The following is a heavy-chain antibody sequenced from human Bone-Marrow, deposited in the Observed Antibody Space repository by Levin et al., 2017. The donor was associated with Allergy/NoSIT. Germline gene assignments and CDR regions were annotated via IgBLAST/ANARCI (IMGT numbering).Heavy chain of an antibody. Sequence: SETLSLTCTVSGGSISSSSYYWGWIRQPPGKGLEWIGSIYYSGSTYYNPSLKSRVTISVDTSKNQFSLKLSSVTAADTAVYYCARLVDFDWFDPWGQGTLVTVSS. CDR2: IYYSGST. D-gene: IGHD3/OR15-3a*01. V-gene: IGHV4-39*01. CDR3: ARLVDFDWFDP. CDR1: GGSISSSSYY. J-gene: IGHJ5*02.